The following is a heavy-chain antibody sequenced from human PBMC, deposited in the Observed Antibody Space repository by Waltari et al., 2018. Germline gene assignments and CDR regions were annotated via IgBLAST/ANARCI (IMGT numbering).Heavy chain of an antibody. Sequence: QVQLVESGGGVVQPGRSLRLSCAASGFTFSSYGMHWVRQAPGKGLEWVAVIWYDGSNKYYADSVKGRFTISRDNSKNTLYLQMNSLRAEDTAVYYCASIGDIVDGMDVWGQGTTVTVSS. CDR3: ASIGDIVDGMDV. CDR2: IWYDGSNK. V-gene: IGHV3-33*01. J-gene: IGHJ6*02. CDR1: GFTFSSYG. D-gene: IGHD2-15*01.